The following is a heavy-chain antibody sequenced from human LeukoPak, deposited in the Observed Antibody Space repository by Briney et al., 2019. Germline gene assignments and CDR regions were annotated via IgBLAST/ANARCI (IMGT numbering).Heavy chain of an antibody. Sequence: ASVKVSCKASGYTFTGYYMHWVRQAPGQGLEWMGRINPNSGGTNYAQKFQGRVTMTRDTSISTAYMELSRLRSDDTAEYYCARTYYYDSSGYYYGYWGQGTLVTVSS. CDR3: ARTYYYDSSGYYYGY. J-gene: IGHJ4*02. V-gene: IGHV1-2*06. D-gene: IGHD3-22*01. CDR2: INPNSGGT. CDR1: GYTFTGYY.